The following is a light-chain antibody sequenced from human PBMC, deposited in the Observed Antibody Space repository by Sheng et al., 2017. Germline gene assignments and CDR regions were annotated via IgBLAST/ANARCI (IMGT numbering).Light chain of an antibody. CDR2: VTS. J-gene: IGKJ3*01. CDR3: QQGYNFPFT. CDR1: QDIGSW. Sequence: DIQMTQSPSSVSASVGDRVTIICRASQDIGSWLAWYQQKAGTAPKLLISVTSRLQTGVPSKFSGSGSGTDFTLTISNLQPEDFATYYCQQGYNFPFTFGPGTKVEIK. V-gene: IGKV1-12*01.